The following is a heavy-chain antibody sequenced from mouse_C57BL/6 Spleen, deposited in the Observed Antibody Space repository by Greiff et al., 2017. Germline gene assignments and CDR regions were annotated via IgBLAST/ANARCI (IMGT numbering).Heavy chain of an antibody. Sequence: QVTLKVPGPGILQPSQTLSLTCSFSGFSLSTFGLGVGWIRQPSGQGLEWLAHIWGDDDKYYNPALKSRRTISKDNSKNHVFLKIANVDTADTATYYGSRRDYYGSSYGYWGQGTTLTVSS. CDR2: IWGDDDK. V-gene: IGHV8-8*01. D-gene: IGHD1-1*01. CDR3: SRRDYYGSSYGY. J-gene: IGHJ2*01. CDR1: GFSLSTFGLG.